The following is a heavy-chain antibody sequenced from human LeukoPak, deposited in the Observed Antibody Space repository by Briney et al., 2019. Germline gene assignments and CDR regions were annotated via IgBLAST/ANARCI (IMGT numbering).Heavy chain of an antibody. V-gene: IGHV1-46*01. CDR3: ARAYSSGYFLADYYYYMDV. CDR1: GYTFTSYY. J-gene: IGHJ6*03. Sequence: ASVKVSCKASGYTFTSYYMHWVRQAPGQGLEWMGIINPSGGSTSYAQKFQGRVTMTRDTSTSTVYMELSSLRSEDTAVYYCARAYSSGYFLADYYYYMDVWGKGTTVTISS. CDR2: INPSGGST. D-gene: IGHD6-19*01.